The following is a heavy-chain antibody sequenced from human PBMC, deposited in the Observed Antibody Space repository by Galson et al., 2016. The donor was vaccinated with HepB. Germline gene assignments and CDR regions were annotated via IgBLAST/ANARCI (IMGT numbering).Heavy chain of an antibody. J-gene: IGHJ6*01. V-gene: IGHV6-1*01. CDR1: GDSVSSNIAA. Sequence: CAISGDSVSSNIAAWVWIRQSPSRGLEWLGRTYYRDRWYSDFATSVKSRIIINADISKNQFSLQLTSVTPEDAALYYCAKAVWLGRGMDVWGQGTAVTVSS. D-gene: IGHD2-21*01. CDR3: AKAVWLGRGMDV. CDR2: TYYRDRWYS.